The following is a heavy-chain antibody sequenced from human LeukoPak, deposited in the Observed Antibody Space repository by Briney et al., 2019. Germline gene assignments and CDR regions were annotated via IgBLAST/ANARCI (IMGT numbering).Heavy chain of an antibody. Sequence: PSETLSLTCTVSGGSISSYYWSWIRQPPGKGLEWIGEINHSGSTNYNPSLKSRVTISVDTSKNQFSLKLSSVTAADTAVYYCARGEYSSSLDYWGQGTLVTVSS. J-gene: IGHJ4*02. CDR2: INHSGST. CDR3: ARGEYSSSLDY. D-gene: IGHD6-13*01. V-gene: IGHV4-34*01. CDR1: GGSISSYY.